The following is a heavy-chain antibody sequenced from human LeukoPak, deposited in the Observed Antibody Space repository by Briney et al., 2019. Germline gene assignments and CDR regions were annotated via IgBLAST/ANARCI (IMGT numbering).Heavy chain of an antibody. D-gene: IGHD2-2*01. Sequence: PGGSLRLSCAASAFTFSSYAMNWVRQAPGKGLEWVSVIYSGGSTYYADSVKGRFTISRHNSKNTLYLQMNSLRAEDTAVYYCASNIPSRYWGQGTLVTVSS. CDR1: AFTFSSYA. CDR2: IYSGGST. CDR3: ASNIPSRY. J-gene: IGHJ4*02. V-gene: IGHV3-53*04.